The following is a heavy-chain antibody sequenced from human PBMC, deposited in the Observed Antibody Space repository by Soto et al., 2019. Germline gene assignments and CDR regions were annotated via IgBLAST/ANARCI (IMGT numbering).Heavy chain of an antibody. CDR3: ARGFSLSGYFQH. Sequence: PSETLSLTXTVSGGSISSGDYYWSWIRQPPGKGLEWIGYIYYSGSTYYNPSLKSRVTISVDTSKNQFSLKLSSVTAADTAVYYCARGFSLSGYFQHWGQGTLVTVSS. CDR1: GGSISSGDYY. J-gene: IGHJ1*01. CDR2: IYYSGST. V-gene: IGHV4-30-4*01.